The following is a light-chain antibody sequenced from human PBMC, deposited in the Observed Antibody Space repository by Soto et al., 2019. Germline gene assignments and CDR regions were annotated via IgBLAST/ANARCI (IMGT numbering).Light chain of an antibody. V-gene: IGKV3-15*01. CDR1: QSLNSN. CDR2: DAS. J-gene: IGKJ4*01. Sequence: EVVLTQFPNTLSLSPGERATLSCRASQSLNSNFLVWYQQKPGQAPRLLIYDASTRATGIPARFSGSGSGTEFTLTISSLQSEDFAVYYCQQYNNWPLTFGGGTKVEIK. CDR3: QQYNNWPLT.